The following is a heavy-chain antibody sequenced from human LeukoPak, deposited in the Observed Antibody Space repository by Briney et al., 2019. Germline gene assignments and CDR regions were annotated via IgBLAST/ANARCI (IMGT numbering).Heavy chain of an antibody. J-gene: IGHJ4*02. CDR3: ARTPQTYYYDSSGYLDY. CDR1: GFTFSSYG. Sequence: PGGSLRLSCAASGFTFSSYGMSWVRQAPGKGLEWVSAISGSGGSTYYADSVKGRFTISRDNSKNTLYLQMNSLRAEDTAVYYCARTPQTYYYDSSGYLDYWGQGTLVTVSS. V-gene: IGHV3-23*01. D-gene: IGHD3-22*01. CDR2: ISGSGGST.